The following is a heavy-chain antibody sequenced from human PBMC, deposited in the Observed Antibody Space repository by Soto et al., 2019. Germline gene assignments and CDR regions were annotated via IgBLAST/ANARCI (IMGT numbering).Heavy chain of an antibody. CDR2: ISYDGSNK. D-gene: IGHD2-2*02. V-gene: IGHV3-30-3*01. J-gene: IGHJ4*02. CDR3: ARDLRYCISTSCYS. Sequence: QVQLVESGGGVVQPGRSLRLSCAASGFTFSSYAMHWVRQAPGKGLEWVAVISYDGSNKYYADSVKGRFTISRDNSKNTLYLQINSLSAEDTAVYYCARDLRYCISTSCYSWGQGTLVTVSS. CDR1: GFTFSSYA.